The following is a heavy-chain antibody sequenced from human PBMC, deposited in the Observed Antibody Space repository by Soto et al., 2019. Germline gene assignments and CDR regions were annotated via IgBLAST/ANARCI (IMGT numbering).Heavy chain of an antibody. V-gene: IGHV4-4*02. CDR3: AGRGTGTSPPGY. CDR1: GGSISSSNW. CDR2: IYHGGST. J-gene: IGHJ4*02. Sequence: QVQLQESGPGLVKPSGTLSLTCAVSGGSISSSNWWIWVRQSPGKGLERIGEIYHGGSTNYNPSLKSRVTISSDNSKNQFSLKLSSVTAADTAVYYCAGRGTGTSPPGYWGQGTLVTVSS. D-gene: IGHD2-2*01.